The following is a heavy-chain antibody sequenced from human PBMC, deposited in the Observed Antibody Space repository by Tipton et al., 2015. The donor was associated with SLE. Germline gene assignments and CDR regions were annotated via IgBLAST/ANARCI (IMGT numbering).Heavy chain of an antibody. CDR3: ASLVGAARGAEHLQN. D-gene: IGHD1-26*01. V-gene: IGHV4-30-4*08. CDR2: ISYGGAT. CDR1: GVSINADMSY. J-gene: IGHJ1*01. Sequence: TLSLTCTVSGVSINADMSYWSWIRHPPGKGLEWIGYISYGGATNYNPSLKSRVTISADTSKNQLSLRLSSVTAADTAVYYCASLVGAARGAEHLQNWGQGTLVSVSS.